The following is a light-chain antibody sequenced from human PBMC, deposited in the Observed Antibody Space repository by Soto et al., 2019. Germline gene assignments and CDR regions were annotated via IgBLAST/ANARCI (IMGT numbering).Light chain of an antibody. Sequence: EKVMTQSPAALSVSPGERATLSCRASQSVNSNLAWYQRKPGQAPRLLLYGASTRATGLPARFSGSASGTEFTLTISSLQFEDSAVYYWQQYNDWPLTFGGGTKVEIK. J-gene: IGKJ4*01. CDR3: QQYNDWPLT. V-gene: IGKV3-15*01. CDR2: GAS. CDR1: QSVNSN.